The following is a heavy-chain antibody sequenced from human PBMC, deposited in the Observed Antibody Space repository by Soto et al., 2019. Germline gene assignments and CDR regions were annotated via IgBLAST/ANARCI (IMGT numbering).Heavy chain of an antibody. CDR1: GGTISSYA. J-gene: IGHJ4*02. CDR2: IIPIFSTA. Sequence: QVQLVQSGAEVKKPGSSVKVSCKASGGTISSYASSWVRQAPGQGLEWMGGIIPIFSTAYYAHKFQGRVTITADESTSTAYMDLTSLRSEATDVYYCARAWGSPYYFDYWAEGTLVIGSS. D-gene: IGHD7-27*01. V-gene: IGHV1-69*12. CDR3: ARAWGSPYYFDY.